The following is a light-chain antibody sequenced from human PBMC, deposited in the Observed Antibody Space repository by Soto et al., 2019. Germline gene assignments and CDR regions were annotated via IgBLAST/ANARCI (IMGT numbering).Light chain of an antibody. CDR2: EGS. Sequence: QSALTQSASVSGSPGQSITISCTGTGNDVGSYNLVSWYQHHPGKAPKLIIYEGSKRPSGVSDRFSGSKSGDTASLTISGLQAEDEAAYYCCSYSCSVVFGGGTKLTVL. V-gene: IGLV2-23*01. CDR3: CSYSCSVV. CDR1: GNDVGSYNL. J-gene: IGLJ2*01.